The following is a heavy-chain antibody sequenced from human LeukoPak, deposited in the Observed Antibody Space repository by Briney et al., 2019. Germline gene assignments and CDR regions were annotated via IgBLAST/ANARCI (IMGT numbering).Heavy chain of an antibody. V-gene: IGHV3-23*01. J-gene: IGHJ4*02. D-gene: IGHD2-2*01. CDR1: GFTFSSYA. CDR2: ISGSGGST. Sequence: GGSLRLSCAASGFTFSSYAMSWVRQAPGKGLEWVSAISGSGGSTYYADSVKGRFTISRDNSKNTLYLQMNSLRAEDTAVYYCARYSSSYCSSTSCSLEYYFDYWGQGTLVTVSS. CDR3: ARYSSSYCSSTSCSLEYYFDY.